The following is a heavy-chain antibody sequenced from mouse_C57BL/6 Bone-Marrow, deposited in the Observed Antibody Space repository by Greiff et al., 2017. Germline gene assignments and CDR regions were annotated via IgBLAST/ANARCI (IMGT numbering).Heavy chain of an antibody. CDR1: GFTFSDYG. CDR3: ARWLLRWYFDV. CDR2: ISSGSSTI. D-gene: IGHD2-3*01. J-gene: IGHJ1*03. Sequence: EVQLKESGGGLVKPGGSLKLSCAASGFTFSDYGMHRVRQAPEKGLEWVAYISSGSSTIYYADTVKGRFTISRDNAKNTLFLQMTSLRSEDTAMYYCARWLLRWYFDVWGTGTTVTVSS. V-gene: IGHV5-17*01.